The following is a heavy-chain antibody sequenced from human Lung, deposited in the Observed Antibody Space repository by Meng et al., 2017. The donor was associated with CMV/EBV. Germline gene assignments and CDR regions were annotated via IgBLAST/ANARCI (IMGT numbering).Heavy chain of an antibody. Sequence: SETLSLTCTVSGYSISSGYYWGWIRQPPGKGLEWIGSIYHSGSTYYNPSLKSRVTISVDTSKNQFSLKLSFVTAADTAVYYCARDNWNYDQKLFDYWGQGTLVTVSS. D-gene: IGHD1-7*01. CDR1: GYSISSGYY. CDR2: IYHSGST. V-gene: IGHV4-38-2*02. CDR3: ARDNWNYDQKLFDY. J-gene: IGHJ4*02.